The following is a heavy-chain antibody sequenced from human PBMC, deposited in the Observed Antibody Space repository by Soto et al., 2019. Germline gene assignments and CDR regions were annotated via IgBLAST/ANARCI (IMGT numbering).Heavy chain of an antibody. Sequence: GGSLRLSCAASGVTFSSYAMSWVRQAPGKGLEWVSAISGSGGSTYYADSVKGRFTISRDNSKNTLYLQMNSLRAEDTAVYYCAKVSYYGSGSQYYYYYYMDVWGKGTTVTAP. D-gene: IGHD3-10*01. CDR2: ISGSGGST. J-gene: IGHJ6*03. CDR1: GVTFSSYA. CDR3: AKVSYYGSGSQYYYYYYMDV. V-gene: IGHV3-23*01.